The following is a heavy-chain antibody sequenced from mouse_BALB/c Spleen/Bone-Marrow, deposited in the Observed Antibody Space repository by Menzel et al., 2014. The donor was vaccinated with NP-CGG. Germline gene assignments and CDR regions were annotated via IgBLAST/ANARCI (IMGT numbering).Heavy chain of an antibody. CDR3: AREGGYYGSLYAMDY. Sequence: VQLKESGPELVKPGASVKMSCKASGYTFTSYVMHWVKQKPGLGLEWIGYINPYNDGTKYNEKFKGKATLTSDKSSSTAYMELSSLTSEDSAVYYCAREGGYYGSLYAMDYWGQGTSVTVSS. V-gene: IGHV1-14*01. CDR2: INPYNDGT. D-gene: IGHD1-1*01. CDR1: GYTFTSYV. J-gene: IGHJ4*01.